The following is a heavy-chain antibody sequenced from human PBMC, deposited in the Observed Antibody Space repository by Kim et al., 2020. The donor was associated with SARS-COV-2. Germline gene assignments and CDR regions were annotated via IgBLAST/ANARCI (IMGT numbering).Heavy chain of an antibody. CDR3: AGEGVATSYGMDV. Sequence: GGSLRLSCAASGFTFSSYGMHWVRQAPGKGLEWVAVIWYDGSNKYYADSVKGRFTISRDNSKNTLYLQMNSLSAEDTAVYYCAGEGVATSYGMDVWGQGTTVTVSS. D-gene: IGHD5-12*01. V-gene: IGHV3-33*01. CDR2: IWYDGSNK. J-gene: IGHJ6*02. CDR1: GFTFSSYG.